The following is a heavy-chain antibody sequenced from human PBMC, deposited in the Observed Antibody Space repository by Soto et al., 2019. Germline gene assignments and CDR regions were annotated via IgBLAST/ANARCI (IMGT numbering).Heavy chain of an antibody. J-gene: IGHJ6*03. D-gene: IGHD1-26*01. CDR2: IRSKAYGGTT. CDR3: TRDSSARPYSGSYYILSYYYMDV. Sequence: GGSLRLSCTASGFTFGDYAMSWFRQAPGKGLEWVGFIRSKAYGGTTEYAASVKGRFTISRDDSKSIAYLQMNSLKTEDTAVYYCTRDSSARPYSGSYYILSYYYMDVWGKGTTVTVSS. CDR1: GFTFGDYA. V-gene: IGHV3-49*03.